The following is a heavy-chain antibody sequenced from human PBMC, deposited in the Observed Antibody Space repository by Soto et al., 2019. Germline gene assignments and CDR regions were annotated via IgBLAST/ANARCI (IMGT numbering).Heavy chain of an antibody. J-gene: IGHJ4*02. CDR3: VIDGFGGTALRGFLAY. V-gene: IGHV3-30*02. CDR1: KSIFTGYG. Sequence: GGSLRLACAASKSIFTGYGLHWVRQTPGTGLEWVVVIRFDGTDEHYVDSVKGRFTISRDNSEYMLYLQMSCLGVEDSALYYCVIDGFGGTALRGFLAYWGQGTLVTVSS. D-gene: IGHD1-1*01. CDR2: IRFDGTDE.